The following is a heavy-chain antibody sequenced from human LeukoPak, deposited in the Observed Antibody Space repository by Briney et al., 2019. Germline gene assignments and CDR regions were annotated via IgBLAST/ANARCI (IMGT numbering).Heavy chain of an antibody. D-gene: IGHD3-10*01. Sequence: SGTLSLTCAVSGGSISSTNWWSWVRQPPGKGLEWIGEIYHSGSTNYNPSLKSRVTISVDKSKNQFSLKLSSVTAADTAVYYCASSYYYDSGSYLGLGYWGQGTLVTVSS. J-gene: IGHJ4*02. CDR1: GGSISSTNW. V-gene: IGHV4-4*02. CDR3: ASSYYYDSGSYLGLGY. CDR2: IYHSGST.